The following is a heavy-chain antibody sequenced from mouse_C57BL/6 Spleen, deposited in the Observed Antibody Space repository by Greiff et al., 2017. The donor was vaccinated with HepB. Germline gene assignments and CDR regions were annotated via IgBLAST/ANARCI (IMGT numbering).Heavy chain of an antibody. CDR1: GYTFTSYW. CDR3: ARCYDGYYLYAMDY. Sequence: QVQLQQPGAELVKPGASVKLSCKASGYTFTSYWMHWVKQRPGQGLEWIGMIHPNSGSTNYNEKFKSKATLTVDKSSSTAYMQLSSLTSEDSAVYYCARCYDGYYLYAMDYWGQGTSVTVSS. V-gene: IGHV1-64*01. CDR2: IHPNSGST. D-gene: IGHD2-3*01. J-gene: IGHJ4*01.